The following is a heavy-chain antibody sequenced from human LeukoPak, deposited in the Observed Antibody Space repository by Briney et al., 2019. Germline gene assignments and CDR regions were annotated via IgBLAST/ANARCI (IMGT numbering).Heavy chain of an antibody. J-gene: IGHJ6*02. CDR2: IWYDGSNK. CDR3: AREEDYGDYVRDTNYYYGMDV. Sequence: GGSLRLSCAASGFTFSSYGMHWVRQAPGKGLEWVAVIWYDGSNKYYADSVKGRFTISRDNSKNTLYLQMNSLRVGDTAVYYCAREEDYGDYVRDTNYYYGMDVWGQGTTVTVSS. CDR1: GFTFSSYG. D-gene: IGHD4-17*01. V-gene: IGHV3-33*01.